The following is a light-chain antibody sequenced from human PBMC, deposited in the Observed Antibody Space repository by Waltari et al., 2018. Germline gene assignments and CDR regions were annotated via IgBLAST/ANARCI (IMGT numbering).Light chain of an antibody. J-gene: IGKJ4*01. CDR1: QRISSW. V-gene: IGKV1-5*03. CDR2: KAS. CDR3: QQDNSFSIT. Sequence: DIQMTQSPSTLSASVGDRVTITCRASQRISSWLAWYQQKPGKAPKLLIYKASSLESGVPSRFSGSGSGTEFTLTISSLQPDDFATYNCQQDNSFSITFGGGTKVEIK.